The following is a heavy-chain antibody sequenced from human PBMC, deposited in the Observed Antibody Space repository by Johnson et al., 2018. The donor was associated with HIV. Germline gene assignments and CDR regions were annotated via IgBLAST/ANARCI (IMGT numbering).Heavy chain of an antibody. CDR1: GFTVNSNY. CDR3: ARDDIRDGMSFDI. J-gene: IGHJ3*02. V-gene: IGHV3-66*01. CDR2: IYSGGST. Sequence: MLLVESGGGLVQPGGSLRLSCAASGFTVNSNYMSWVRQAPGKGLEWVSVIYSGGSTYYADSVKGRFTISRDNSKNTLYLQMNSLRAEDTAGYYCARDDIRDGMSFDIWGQGTLVTVSS.